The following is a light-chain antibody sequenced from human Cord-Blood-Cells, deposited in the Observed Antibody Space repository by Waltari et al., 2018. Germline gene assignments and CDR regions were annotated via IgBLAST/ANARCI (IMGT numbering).Light chain of an antibody. V-gene: IGLV2-14*01. CDR3: SSYTSSSTSV. CDR1: SRDVGGYNY. Sequence: QSALTQPASVSGSPGQSITISCPGTSRDVGGYNYVPWYQQHPGKAPKLMIYDVSKRPSGVSNRFSGSKSGNTASLTISGLQAEDEADYYCSSYTSSSTSVFGGGTKLTVL. J-gene: IGLJ2*01. CDR2: DVS.